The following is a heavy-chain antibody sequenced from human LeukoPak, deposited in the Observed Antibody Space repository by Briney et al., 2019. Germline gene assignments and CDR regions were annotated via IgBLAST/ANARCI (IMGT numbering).Heavy chain of an antibody. J-gene: IGHJ4*02. Sequence: GASVKVSCKASGYTFTVYYIRWVRQAPGQGLEWMGWINPNSGGTNSAQKFQGRVTMTWDTSISTAYMELSRLRSDDTAVYYCARAPLFDYWGQGTLVTVSS. CDR2: INPNSGGT. V-gene: IGHV1-2*02. CDR1: GYTFTVYY. CDR3: ARAPLFDY.